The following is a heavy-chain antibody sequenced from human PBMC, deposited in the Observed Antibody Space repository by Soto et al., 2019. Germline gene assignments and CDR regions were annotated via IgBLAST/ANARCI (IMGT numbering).Heavy chain of an antibody. CDR1: GFTVSNNY. D-gene: IGHD3-10*01. CDR3: ASHPGGGGY. V-gene: IGHV3-53*01. Sequence: EVQLVESGGGLIQPGGSLRLSCAVSGFTVSNNYMSWVRQAPGKGLEGVSVIYSGGYTAYGDSVKGRFTISRDNSKNNLYFKMKTRGAEPRGVYYVASHPGGGGYWGQGTLVTVSS. CDR2: IYSGGYT. J-gene: IGHJ4*02.